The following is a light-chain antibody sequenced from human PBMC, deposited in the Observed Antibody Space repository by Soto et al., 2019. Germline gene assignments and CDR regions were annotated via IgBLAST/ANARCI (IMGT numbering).Light chain of an antibody. Sequence: DIQMTQSPSFLSASVGDRVIITCRASQSIGKHLNWYQQKPGKAPKFLIYGASTLQSGVPSRFTGSGSGTDFTLTVNSLQPEDFATYYCQQSYSSPTTFGQGTRLE. CDR3: QQSYSSPTT. J-gene: IGKJ5*01. V-gene: IGKV1-39*01. CDR1: QSIGKH. CDR2: GAS.